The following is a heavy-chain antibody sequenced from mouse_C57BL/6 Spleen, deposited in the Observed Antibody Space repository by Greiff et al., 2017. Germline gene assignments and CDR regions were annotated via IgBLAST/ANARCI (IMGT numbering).Heavy chain of an antibody. Sequence: VQLQQPGAELVKPGASVKLSCKASGYTFTSYWMHWVKQRPGQGLEWIGMIHPNSGSTNYNEKFKSKATLTVDKSSSTAYMQRSSLTSEDSAVYCCALNWDVMELDCWGQGATVAVSS. CDR1: GYTFTSYW. CDR3: ALNWDVMELDC. D-gene: IGHD4-1*01. CDR2: IHPNSGST. V-gene: IGHV1-64*01. J-gene: IGHJ2*01.